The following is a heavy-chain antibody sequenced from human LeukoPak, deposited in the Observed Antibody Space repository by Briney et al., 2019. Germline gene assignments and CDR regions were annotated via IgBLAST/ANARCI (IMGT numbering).Heavy chain of an antibody. CDR2: IYYSGST. D-gene: IGHD3-22*01. J-gene: IGHJ4*02. Sequence: SENLSRTCTVSGGSISSYYWSWIAQPPGKGLEWIGCIYYSGSTNYNPSLKSRVTISVDTSKNQFSLKLSSVTAADTAVYYCAREGDYYDSSGYLTYWGQGTLVTVSS. CDR3: AREGDYYDSSGYLTY. V-gene: IGHV4-59*01. CDR1: GGSISSYY.